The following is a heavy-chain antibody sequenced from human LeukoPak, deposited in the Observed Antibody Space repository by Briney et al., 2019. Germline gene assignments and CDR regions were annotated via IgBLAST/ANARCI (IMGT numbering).Heavy chain of an antibody. Sequence: SVKVSCKASGGTFSSYAISWVRQAPGQGGEWMGGIIPIFGTANYVQKFQGRVTITTDESTRTAYMELSSLRSEDTAVYYCSFDCSSTSCYQDYWGQGTLVTVSS. CDR2: IIPIFGTA. V-gene: IGHV1-69*05. CDR3: SFDCSSTSCYQDY. CDR1: GGTFSSYA. D-gene: IGHD2-2*01. J-gene: IGHJ4*02.